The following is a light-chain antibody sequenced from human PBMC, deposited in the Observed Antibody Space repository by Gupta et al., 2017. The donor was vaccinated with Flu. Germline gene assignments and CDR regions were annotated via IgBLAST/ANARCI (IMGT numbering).Light chain of an antibody. CDR2: KAS. CDR1: QDIGIW. V-gene: IGKV1-12*01. CDR3: QQGNNWPCT. Sequence: DIHMTQSPSSVSAFVRDSVTISCRASQDIGIWLAWYQQKPGAAPNLRITKASRLQSGVPSRFSGSGSGTDFTPTVSNLQPEDFATDYCQQGNNWPCTFGPGTKVDLK. J-gene: IGKJ3*01.